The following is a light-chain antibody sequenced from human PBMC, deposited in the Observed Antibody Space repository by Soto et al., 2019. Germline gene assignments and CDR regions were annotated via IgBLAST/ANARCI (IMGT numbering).Light chain of an antibody. V-gene: IGKV3-20*01. CDR1: QSVSSTY. CDR2: GAS. Sequence: EIVLTQSPGTLSLSPGERATLSCRASQSVSSTYLDWYQQKPGQAPRLLIYGASSRATGIPDRFSGSGSRTDFTLTISRLEPEHFAVYYCQHYGSLVLTFGGGTKVEIK. CDR3: QHYGSLVLT. J-gene: IGKJ4*01.